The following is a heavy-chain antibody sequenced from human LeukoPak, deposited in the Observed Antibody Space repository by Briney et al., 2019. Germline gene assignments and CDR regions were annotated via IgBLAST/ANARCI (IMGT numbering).Heavy chain of an antibody. Sequence: SETLSLTCAVYGGSFSGYYWSWIRQPPGKGLEWIGEINHSGSTNYNPSLKSRVTMSLDTSKNQLSLKLSSVTAADTAVYYCARGRVVQGVTYYPFDYWGQGTLVTVSS. D-gene: IGHD3-10*01. J-gene: IGHJ4*02. CDR3: ARGRVVQGVTYYPFDY. CDR1: GGSFSGYY. V-gene: IGHV4-34*01. CDR2: INHSGST.